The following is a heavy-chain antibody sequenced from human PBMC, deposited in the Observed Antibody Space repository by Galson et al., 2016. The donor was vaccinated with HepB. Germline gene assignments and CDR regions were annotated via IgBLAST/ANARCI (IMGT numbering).Heavy chain of an antibody. CDR2: VYYSGTT. CDR3: VRLGGSTCCHVDS. CDR1: DDSLNSGGYY. D-gene: IGHD2-15*01. V-gene: IGHV4-39*01. J-gene: IGHJ4*02. Sequence: SETLSLTCNVSDDSLNSGGYYWGWIRQPPGKGLEWIGTVYYSGTTYYQPSLKSRVTVSVDTPKNQFSLKVNSVTASDTAVYYCVRLGGSTCCHVDSWGQGRLVTVSS.